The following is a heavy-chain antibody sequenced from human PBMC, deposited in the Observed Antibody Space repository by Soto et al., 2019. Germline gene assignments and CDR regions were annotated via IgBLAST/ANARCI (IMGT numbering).Heavy chain of an antibody. CDR1: GFTFGSFE. CDR2: ISSSASII. V-gene: IGHV3-48*03. D-gene: IGHD3-3*01. Sequence: GGSLRLSCAASGFTFGSFEMNWVRQAPGKGLEWVSYISSSASIIYYADSVKGRFTISRDNAKNSLYLQMNSLRAEDTAVYYCVRQLGGSAGYWGQGTLVTVSS. CDR3: VRQLGGSAGY. J-gene: IGHJ4*02.